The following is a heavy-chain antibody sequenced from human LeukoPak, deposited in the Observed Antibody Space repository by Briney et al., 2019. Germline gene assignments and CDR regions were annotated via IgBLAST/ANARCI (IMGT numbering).Heavy chain of an antibody. J-gene: IGHJ3*02. CDR3: ARDIDGYFGSVTYSNDAFDI. Sequence: PGRSLRLSCAASGFTFDGYAMYWVRQAPGKGLEWVSGISWNGNNIGYADSVRGRFTISRDNAKNSLYLQMNSLKPEDTAFYYCARDIDGYFGSVTYSNDAFDIWGQGTLVTVSS. CDR1: GFTFDGYA. V-gene: IGHV3-9*01. D-gene: IGHD3-10*01. CDR2: ISWNGNNI.